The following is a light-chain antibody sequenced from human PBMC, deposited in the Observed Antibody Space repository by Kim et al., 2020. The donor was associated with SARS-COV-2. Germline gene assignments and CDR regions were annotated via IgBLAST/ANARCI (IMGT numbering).Light chain of an antibody. J-gene: IGLJ1*01. CDR2: DNN. CDR1: SSNIGTNY. CDR3: GTWDNSLNTGV. Sequence: GQKVTPAGSGSSSNIGTNYVSCCQQLPGTAPRLLIYDNNKRPSGIPDRFSGTKSGTSATLGITGLQTGDEADYYCGTWDNSLNTGVFGTGTKVTVL. V-gene: IGLV1-51*01.